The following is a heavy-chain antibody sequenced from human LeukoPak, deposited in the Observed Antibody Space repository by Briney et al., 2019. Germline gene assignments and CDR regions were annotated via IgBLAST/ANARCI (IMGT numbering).Heavy chain of an antibody. J-gene: IGHJ4*02. CDR2: IKQDGSEK. V-gene: IGHV3-7*01. CDR1: GFTFSSYS. Sequence: GGSLRLSCAASGFTFSSYSMNWVRQAPGKGLEWVANIKQDGSEKYYVDSVKGRFTISRDNAKNSLYLQMNSLRAEDTAVYYCARERGSPPGSDFDYWGQGTLVTVSS. CDR3: ARERGSPPGSDFDY. D-gene: IGHD3-10*01.